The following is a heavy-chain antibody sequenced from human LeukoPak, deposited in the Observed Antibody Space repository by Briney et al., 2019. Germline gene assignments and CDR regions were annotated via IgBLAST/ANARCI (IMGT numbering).Heavy chain of an antibody. D-gene: IGHD2-15*01. Sequence: PSETLSLTXTVSGGSISSYYWSWIRQAPGKGLEWIGYIYYSGSTNYNPSLKSRVTMSLDTSKNQFSLKLSSVTAADTAVYYCARDLAYCSGGSCLDWFDPWGQGTLVTVSS. CDR2: IYYSGST. CDR3: ARDLAYCSGGSCLDWFDP. J-gene: IGHJ5*02. CDR1: GGSISSYY. V-gene: IGHV4-59*12.